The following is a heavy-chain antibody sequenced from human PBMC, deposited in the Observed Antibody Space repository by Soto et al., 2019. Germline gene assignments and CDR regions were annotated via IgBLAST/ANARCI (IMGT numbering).Heavy chain of an antibody. J-gene: IGHJ3*02. Sequence: QVQLVEYGGGLGKPGGSLRLSCAASGFTFSDYYMSWIRQAPGKGLEWVSYIGSSSTYTNYADSVKGRFTISRDNAKNSLYLQMNSLRAEDTAVYYCARDADILTGSDAFDIWGQGTMVTVSS. D-gene: IGHD3-9*01. CDR2: IGSSSTYT. CDR1: GFTFSDYY. CDR3: ARDADILTGSDAFDI. V-gene: IGHV3-11*05.